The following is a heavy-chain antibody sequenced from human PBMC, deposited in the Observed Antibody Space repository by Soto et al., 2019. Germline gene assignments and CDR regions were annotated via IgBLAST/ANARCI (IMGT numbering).Heavy chain of an antibody. CDR3: ARGGGVGVAGSAAFDM. V-gene: IGHV1-2*02. D-gene: IGHD3-3*01. Sequence: QLHLVQSGAVVKKPGASVTVSCSASGYPVTAYYMHWVRQAPGRGIEWMGGINPATGAAKYTQTFKGRVTMTRDTSTSTVVMELGGLTSEDTAVFYCARGGGVGVAGSAAFDMWGQGTLVTVSS. CDR2: INPATGAA. CDR1: GYPVTAYY. J-gene: IGHJ3*02.